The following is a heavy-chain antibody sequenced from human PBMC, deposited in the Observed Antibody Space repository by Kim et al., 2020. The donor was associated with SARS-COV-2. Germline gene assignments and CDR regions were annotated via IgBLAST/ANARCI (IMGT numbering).Heavy chain of an antibody. V-gene: IGHV1-69*13. J-gene: IGHJ4*02. Sequence: SVKVSCKASGGTLSSYAISWVRQAPGQGLEWMGGIIPIFGTAHYAQKLQGRVTIIADESTSTAHMELSSLGLEDTAVYYCGRSNGEYAIHYFDYLGQ. CDR3: GRSNGEYAIHYFDY. D-gene: IGHD2-8*01. CDR2: IIPIFGTA. CDR1: GGTLSSYA.